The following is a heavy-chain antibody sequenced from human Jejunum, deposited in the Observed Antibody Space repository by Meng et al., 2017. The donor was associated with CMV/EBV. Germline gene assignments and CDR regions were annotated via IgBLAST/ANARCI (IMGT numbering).Heavy chain of an antibody. Sequence: YGGSFSGYYWSWIRQSPEQGLEWIGQINHSGSASYNPSLRRRVTISEDTSKNQFSLRLTSVTAADTAIYYCARKYCGSSNCYPFDYWGQGELVTVSS. CDR3: ARKYCGSSNCYPFDY. CDR2: INHSGSA. V-gene: IGHV4-34*01. CDR1: GGSFSGYY. D-gene: IGHD2-2*01. J-gene: IGHJ4*02.